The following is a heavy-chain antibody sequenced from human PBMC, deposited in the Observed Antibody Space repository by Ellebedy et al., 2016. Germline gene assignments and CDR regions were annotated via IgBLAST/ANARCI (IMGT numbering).Heavy chain of an antibody. J-gene: IGHJ4*02. CDR2: ISSSSSTI. V-gene: IGHV3-48*02. CDR1: GFSFSDYN. CDR3: ARDPALEY. Sequence: GESLKISXVGSGFSFSDYNMNWVRQAPGKRLEWLSYISSSSSTIWYADSVKGRFTVSRDNAKNSLYLQMNSLRDEDTAVYYCARDPALEYWGQGTLVTVSS.